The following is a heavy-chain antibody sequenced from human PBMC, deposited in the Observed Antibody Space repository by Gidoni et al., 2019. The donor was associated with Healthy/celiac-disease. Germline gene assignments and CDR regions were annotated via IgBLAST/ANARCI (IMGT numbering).Heavy chain of an antibody. Sequence: EVQLVESGGGLVQPGGSLRLSCAASGFTFSSYWMSWVRQAPGKGLEWVANIKQEVSEKYYVDSVKGRFTNSRDNAKNSLYLQMNSLRAEDTAVYYCARVIVLRFLEWFRGQGAFDIWGQGTMVTVSS. CDR2: IKQEVSEK. J-gene: IGHJ3*02. CDR1: GFTFSSYW. CDR3: ARVIVLRFLEWFRGQGAFDI. V-gene: IGHV3-7*03. D-gene: IGHD3-3*01.